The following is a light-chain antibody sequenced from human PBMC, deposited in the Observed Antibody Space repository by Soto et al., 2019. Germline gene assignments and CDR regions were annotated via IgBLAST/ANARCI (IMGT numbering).Light chain of an antibody. Sequence: EIVLTQSPVTLSLSPGERATLSCTASQSASNNLAWYQQKPGQPPRLLIYDASDRAPAIPPRFSGTGSGTDFTLTISSLEREDLAIYFCQQRSNWPRTFGQGTRVDIK. CDR1: QSASNN. V-gene: IGKV3-11*01. CDR2: DAS. CDR3: QQRSNWPRT. J-gene: IGKJ1*01.